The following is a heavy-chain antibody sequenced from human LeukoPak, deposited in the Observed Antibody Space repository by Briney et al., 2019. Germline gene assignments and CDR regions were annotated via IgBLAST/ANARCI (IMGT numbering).Heavy chain of an antibody. CDR1: GYSFTNYW. V-gene: IGHV5-51*01. CDR3: ARLGSNWYNWFDP. D-gene: IGHD6-13*01. J-gene: IGHJ5*02. Sequence: GESLKISCKGSGYSFTNYWIGWVRQMPGKGLEWMGIIYPGDSDTRYSPSFQGQVTISADKSISTAYLQWSSLKASDTAIYYCARLGSNWYNWFDPWGQGTLATVSS. CDR2: IYPGDSDT.